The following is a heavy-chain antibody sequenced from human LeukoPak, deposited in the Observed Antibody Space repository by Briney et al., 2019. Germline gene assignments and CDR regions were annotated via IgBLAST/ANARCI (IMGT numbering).Heavy chain of an antibody. D-gene: IGHD3-10*01. CDR1: GYTFTSYG. V-gene: IGHV1-18*01. CDR3: ARVITMVRGVIEDANWFDP. CDR2: ISAYNGNT. Sequence: ASEKVSCKASGYTFTSYGISWVRQAPGQGLEWMGWISAYNGNTNYAQKLQGRVTMTTDTSTSTAYMELRSLRSDDTAVYYCARVITMVRGVIEDANWFDPWGQGTLVTVSS. J-gene: IGHJ5*02.